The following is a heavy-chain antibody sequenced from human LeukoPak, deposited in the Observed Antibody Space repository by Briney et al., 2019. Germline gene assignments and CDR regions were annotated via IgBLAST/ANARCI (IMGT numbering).Heavy chain of an antibody. CDR1: GLTFSSYW. CDR2: IKQDGSEK. CDR3: ARKWYGMDV. D-gene: IGHD2-8*01. J-gene: IGHJ6*02. Sequence: GGSLRLSCAASGLTFSSYWMSWVRQAPGKGLEWVANIKQDGSEKYYVDSVKGRFTISRDNAKNSVYLQMNSPRAEDTAVYYCARKWYGMDVWGQGTTVTVSS. V-gene: IGHV3-7*01.